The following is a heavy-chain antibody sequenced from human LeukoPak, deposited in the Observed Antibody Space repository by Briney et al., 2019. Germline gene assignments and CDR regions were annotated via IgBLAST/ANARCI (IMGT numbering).Heavy chain of an antibody. J-gene: IGHJ3*02. Sequence: GGSLRLYCAASGFTFSSYGMHWVRQAPGKGLARVAVIWYDGSNKYYADSVKGRFTISRDNSKNTLYLQINSLRAEDTAVYYCAKDLHPRSRVFDIWGQGTMVTVSS. V-gene: IGHV3-33*06. CDR3: AKDLHPRSRVFDI. CDR1: GFTFSSYG. CDR2: IWYDGSNK. D-gene: IGHD6-6*01.